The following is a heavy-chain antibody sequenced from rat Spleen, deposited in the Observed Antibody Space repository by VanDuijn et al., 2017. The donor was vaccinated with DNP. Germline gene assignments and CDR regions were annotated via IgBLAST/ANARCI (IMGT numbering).Heavy chain of an antibody. Sequence: EVQLTESGGDLVQPGGSLTLSCVASGFTFNYYWMTWVRQVPGTGLEWLASITRNSGATYYLDSVKGRFTISRDDAKSSLSLQMNSLKSEDTATYYWAIWLPGAPFAYWGQGTLVTVSS. CDR3: AIWLPGAPFAY. D-gene: IGHD3-1*01. V-gene: IGHV5-31*01. J-gene: IGHJ3*01. CDR2: ITRNSGAT. CDR1: GFTFNYYW.